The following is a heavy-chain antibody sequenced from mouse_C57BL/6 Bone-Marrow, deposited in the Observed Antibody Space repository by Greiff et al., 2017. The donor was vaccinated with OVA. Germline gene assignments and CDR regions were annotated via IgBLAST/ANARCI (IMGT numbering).Heavy chain of an antibody. J-gene: IGHJ2*01. D-gene: IGHD2-1*01. CDR1: GFSLTSYA. Sequence: VQVVESGPGLVAPSQSLSITCTVSGFSLTSYAISWVRQPPGKGLEWLGVIWTGGGTNYNSALKSRLSISKDNSKSQVFLKMNSLQTDDTARYYCARKFYYGNLYYFDYWGQGTTLTVSS. V-gene: IGHV2-9-1*01. CDR3: ARKFYYGNLYYFDY. CDR2: IWTGGGT.